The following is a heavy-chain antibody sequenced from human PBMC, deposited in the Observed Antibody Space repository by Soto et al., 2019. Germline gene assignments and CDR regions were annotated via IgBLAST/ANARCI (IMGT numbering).Heavy chain of an antibody. CDR3: ARVGDGYNLNY. V-gene: IGHV3-48*03. D-gene: IGHD5-12*01. Sequence: GGSLRHSCAASGFTFSRYEMNWVRQAPGKGLEWVSYISSSGSTKYYADSVKGRFTISRDNAKNSLYLQMNSLRVEDTAVYYCARVGDGYNLNYWGQGTLVTVSS. CDR2: ISSSGSTK. J-gene: IGHJ4*02. CDR1: GFTFSRYE.